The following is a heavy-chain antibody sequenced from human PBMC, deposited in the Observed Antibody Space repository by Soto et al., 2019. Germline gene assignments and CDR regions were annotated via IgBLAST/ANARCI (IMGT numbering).Heavy chain of an antibody. D-gene: IGHD5-18*01. J-gene: IGHJ4*02. V-gene: IGHV4-4*02. CDR1: GGSISSSNW. CDR3: ARTPCDGYTGYYVDF. Sequence: QVQLQESGPGLVKPSGTLSLTCAVSGGSISSSNWWSWVRHPTGKGLAWIGEIYHIGSTNYNPSLTRRVTISVDQSKNQFSLKLSSVSAAVTAVYACARTPCDGYTGYYVDFWGQGTLGTVSS. CDR2: IYHIGST.